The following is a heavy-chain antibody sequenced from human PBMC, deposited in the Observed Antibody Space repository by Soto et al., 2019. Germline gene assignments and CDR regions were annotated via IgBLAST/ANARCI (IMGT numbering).Heavy chain of an antibody. V-gene: IGHV5-51*01. D-gene: IGHD3-16*02. CDR3: ARSLSETPFQVEDYYMDV. J-gene: IGHJ6*03. CDR1: WYSFTSYW. Sequence: GEALKISWSGSWYSFTSYWIGWVRQRPGKGLGGMGSIYPRDSDTRYSPSFQGHVTISGDKSISTAYLHGSSLKASDTAMYYCARSLSETPFQVEDYYMDVWGKGTTVTVSS. CDR2: IYPRDSDT.